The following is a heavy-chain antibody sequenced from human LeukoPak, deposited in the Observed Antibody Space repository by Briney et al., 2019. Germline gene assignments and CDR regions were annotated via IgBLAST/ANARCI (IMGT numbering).Heavy chain of an antibody. CDR1: GYTLTELS. Sequence: ASVKVSCKVSGYTLTELSMHWVRQAPGKGLEWMGGFDPEDGETIYAQKFQGRVTMTEDTSTDTAYMELSSLRSEHTAVYYCATPPVIAAAGTPWGQGTLVTVSS. J-gene: IGHJ5*02. CDR2: FDPEDGET. CDR3: ATPPVIAAAGTP. D-gene: IGHD6-13*01. V-gene: IGHV1-24*01.